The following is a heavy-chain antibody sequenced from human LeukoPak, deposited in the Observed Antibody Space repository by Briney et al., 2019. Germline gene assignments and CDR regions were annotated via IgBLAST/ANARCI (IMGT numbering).Heavy chain of an antibody. CDR3: ARDPPPTVEDIDC. Sequence: GASVKVSCKASGYTFTGYYMHWVRQAPGQGLEWMGWINPNSGGTNYAQKFQGRVTMTRDTPIKTAYMELSRLKSDDTAVYYCARDPPPTVEDIDCWGQGTLVTVSS. D-gene: IGHD4-23*01. V-gene: IGHV1-2*02. CDR1: GYTFTGYY. CDR2: INPNSGGT. J-gene: IGHJ4*02.